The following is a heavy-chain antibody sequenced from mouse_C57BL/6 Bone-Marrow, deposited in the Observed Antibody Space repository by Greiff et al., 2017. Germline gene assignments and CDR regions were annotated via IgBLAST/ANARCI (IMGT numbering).Heavy chain of an antibody. J-gene: IGHJ4*01. V-gene: IGHV1-39*01. CDR1: GYSFTDYN. CDR2: INPNYGTT. CDR3: ARGYDYDYAMDY. Sequence: EVQLHQSGPELVKPGASVKISCKASGYSFTDYNMNWVKQSNGKSLEWIGVINPNYGTTSYNQKFKGKATLTVDQSSSTAYLQLTSLTSEDSAVYYCARGYDYDYAMDYWGQGTSVTVSS. D-gene: IGHD2-4*01.